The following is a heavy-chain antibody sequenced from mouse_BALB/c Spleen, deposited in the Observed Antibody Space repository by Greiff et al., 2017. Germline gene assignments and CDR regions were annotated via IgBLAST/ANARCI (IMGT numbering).Heavy chain of an antibody. CDR3: ARRQLGQYYAMDY. CDR1: GFTFSSFG. Sequence: EVQLQESGGGLVQPGGSRKLSCAAPGFTFSSFGMHWVRQAPEKGLEWVAYISSGSSTIYYADTVKGRFTISRDNPKNTLFLQMTSLRSEDTAMYYCARRQLGQYYAMDYWGQGTSVTVSS. D-gene: IGHD4-1*02. V-gene: IGHV5-17*02. J-gene: IGHJ4*01. CDR2: ISSGSSTI.